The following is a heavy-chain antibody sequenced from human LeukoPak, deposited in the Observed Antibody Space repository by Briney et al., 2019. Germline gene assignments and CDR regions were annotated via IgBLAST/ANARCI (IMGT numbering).Heavy chain of an antibody. CDR1: GFTFSSYE. D-gene: IGHD5-24*01. CDR2: ISGSSSYI. CDR3: ARDRFRRDGYNYGRDGAFDI. Sequence: PGGSLRLSCAASGFTFSSYEMNWVRQAPGKGLEWVSSISGSSSYIYYADSVKGRFTISRDNAKNSLYLQMNSLRAEDTAVYYCARDRFRRDGYNYGRDGAFDIWGQGTMVTVSS. V-gene: IGHV3-21*06. J-gene: IGHJ3*02.